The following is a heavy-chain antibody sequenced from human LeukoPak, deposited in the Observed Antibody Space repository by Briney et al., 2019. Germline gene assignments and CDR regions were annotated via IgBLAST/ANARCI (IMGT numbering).Heavy chain of an antibody. D-gene: IGHD1-26*01. CDR2: ISYDGSNK. J-gene: IGHJ4*02. V-gene: IGHV3-30*04. Sequence: PGGSLRLSCAASGFTFSSYAMHWVRQAPGKGLEWVAVISYDGSNKYYADSVKGRFSISRDNAKNSLYLQMNSLRAEDTAVYYCARDLLGWELHYFDYWGRGTLVTVSS. CDR1: GFTFSSYA. CDR3: ARDLLGWELHYFDY.